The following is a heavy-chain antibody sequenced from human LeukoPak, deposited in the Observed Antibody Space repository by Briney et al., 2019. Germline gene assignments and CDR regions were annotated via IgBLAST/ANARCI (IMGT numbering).Heavy chain of an antibody. D-gene: IGHD3-22*01. V-gene: IGHV4-34*01. CDR2: INHSGST. CDR1: GGSFSGYY. J-gene: IGHJ4*02. CDR3: ARHEEYYYDSSGYLDY. Sequence: SETLSLTRAVYGGSFSGYYWSWIRQPPGKGLEWIGEINHSGSTNYNPSLKSRVTISVDTSKNQFSLKLSSVTAADTAVYYCARHEEYYYDSSGYLDYWGQGTLVTVSS.